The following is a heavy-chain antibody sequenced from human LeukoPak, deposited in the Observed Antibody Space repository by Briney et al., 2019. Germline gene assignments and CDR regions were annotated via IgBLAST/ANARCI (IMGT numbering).Heavy chain of an antibody. Sequence: SVKVSCKASGGTFSSYAISWVRQAPGQGLEWMGGIIPIFGTANYAQKFQGRVTITTDEYTSTAYMELSSLRSEDTAVYYCARGFGELSSYFDYWGQGTLVTVSS. J-gene: IGHJ4*02. CDR3: ARGFGELSSYFDY. V-gene: IGHV1-69*05. CDR2: IIPIFGTA. CDR1: GGTFSSYA. D-gene: IGHD3-10*01.